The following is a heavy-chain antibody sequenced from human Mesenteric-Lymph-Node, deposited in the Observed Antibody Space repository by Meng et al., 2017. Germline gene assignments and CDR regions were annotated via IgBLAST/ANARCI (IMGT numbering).Heavy chain of an antibody. D-gene: IGHD3-10*01. CDR2: INQEGSEK. CDR3: AREMQNVRGDALDL. V-gene: IGHV3-7*01. J-gene: IGHJ3*01. CDR1: GLTFTDHY. Sequence: GESLKISCAASGLTFTDHYMTWVRQAPGKGLEWVASINQEGSEKFYVDSVKGRFTISRDNAYASLYLQMNTLRPEDTAIYYCAREMQNVRGDALDLWGQGTTVTVSS.